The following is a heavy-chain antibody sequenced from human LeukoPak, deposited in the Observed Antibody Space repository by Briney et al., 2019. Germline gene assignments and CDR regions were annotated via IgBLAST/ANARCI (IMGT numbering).Heavy chain of an antibody. CDR1: GGSISSYY. V-gene: IGHV4-59*08. CDR2: IYYSGST. CDR3: ARHPYYYYGMDV. Sequence: PSETLSLTCTVSGGSISSYYCSWIRQPPGKGLEWIGYIYYSGSTNYNPSLKSRVTISVDTSKNQFSLKLSSVTAADTAVYYCARHPYYYYGMDVWGQWTTVTVSS. J-gene: IGHJ6*02.